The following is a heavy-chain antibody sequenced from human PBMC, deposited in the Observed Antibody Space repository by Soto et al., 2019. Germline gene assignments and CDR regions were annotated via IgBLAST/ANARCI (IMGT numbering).Heavy chain of an antibody. Sequence: GGSLRLSCAASGFTFSSYSMNWVRQAPGKGLEWVSSISSNSTYKYYADSVKGRFTISRDNSKNSLYLQMNSLRAEDTAVYYCAKDGQQGGSWRGFGVPIDYWGQGTLVTVSS. CDR3: AKDGQQGGSWRGFGVPIDY. J-gene: IGHJ4*02. D-gene: IGHD6-13*01. V-gene: IGHV3-21*01. CDR2: ISSNSTYK. CDR1: GFTFSSYS.